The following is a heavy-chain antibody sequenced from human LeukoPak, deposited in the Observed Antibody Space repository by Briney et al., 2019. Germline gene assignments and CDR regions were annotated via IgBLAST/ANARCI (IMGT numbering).Heavy chain of an antibody. CDR2: IYYSGST. CDR1: GGPISSSSYY. D-gene: IGHD3-10*01. CDR3: ARYYGSGTLADY. V-gene: IGHV4-39*01. J-gene: IGHJ4*02. Sequence: SETLSLTCTVSGGPISSSSYYWGWVRQPPGKGLEWIGSIYYSGSTYYNPSLKSRVTISVDTSKNQFSLKLSSVTAADTAVYYCARYYGSGTLADYWGQGTLVTVSS.